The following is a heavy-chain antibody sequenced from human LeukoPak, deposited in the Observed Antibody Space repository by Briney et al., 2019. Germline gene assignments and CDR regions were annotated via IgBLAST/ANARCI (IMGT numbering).Heavy chain of an antibody. Sequence: SETLSLTCAVSGGSISSSNWWSWVRQPPGKGLEWIGEINHSGSTNYNPSLKSRVTISIDTSKNQFSLKLSSVTAADTAVYYCARKTYYYDSSGYYRDAFDIWGQGTMVTVSS. CDR3: ARKTYYYDSSGYYRDAFDI. D-gene: IGHD3-22*01. CDR1: GGSISSSNW. J-gene: IGHJ3*02. CDR2: INHSGST. V-gene: IGHV4-4*02.